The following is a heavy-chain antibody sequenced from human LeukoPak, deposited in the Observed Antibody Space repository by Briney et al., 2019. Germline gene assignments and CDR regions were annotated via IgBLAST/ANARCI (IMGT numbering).Heavy chain of an antibody. CDR3: ARHPFATPFDY. D-gene: IGHD2-15*01. Sequence: PSETLSLTCTVSGGSISDNYWSWNRQPPGKGLEWIGYAYYSGHTNYNSSLKSRVTMSLDTSKSQFSLRLSSVTAADTAVYFCARHPFATPFDYWGPGTLVTVSS. J-gene: IGHJ4*02. CDR1: GGSISDNY. CDR2: AYYSGHT. V-gene: IGHV4-59*08.